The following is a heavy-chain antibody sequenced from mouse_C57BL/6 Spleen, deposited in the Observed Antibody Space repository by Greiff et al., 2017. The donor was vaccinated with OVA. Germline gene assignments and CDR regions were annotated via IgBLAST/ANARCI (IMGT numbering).Heavy chain of an antibody. V-gene: IGHV1-61*01. J-gene: IGHJ3*01. CDR2: IYPSDSET. CDR1: GYTFTSYW. CDR3: ARRDTTGQFAY. Sequence: QVQLQQPGAELVRPGSSVKLSCKASGYTFTSYWMDWVKQRPGQGLEWIGNIYPSDSETHYNQKFKDKATLTVDKSSSTAYMQLSSLTSEDSAVYYCARRDTTGQFAYWGQGTLVTVSA. D-gene: IGHD1-1*01.